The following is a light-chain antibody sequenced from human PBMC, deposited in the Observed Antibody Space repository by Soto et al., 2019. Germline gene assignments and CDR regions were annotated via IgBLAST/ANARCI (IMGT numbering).Light chain of an antibody. Sequence: DIQMTQSPSSLSASVGARVSITCQASQDIRTSLSWFQQKPGRAPKLLIYGASNLETGVPSRFRGSGSGTDFTFTISSLQPEDIATYYCQQYDKLPPFTFGPGTKVDI. J-gene: IGKJ3*01. CDR1: QDIRTS. CDR3: QQYDKLPPFT. CDR2: GAS. V-gene: IGKV1-33*01.